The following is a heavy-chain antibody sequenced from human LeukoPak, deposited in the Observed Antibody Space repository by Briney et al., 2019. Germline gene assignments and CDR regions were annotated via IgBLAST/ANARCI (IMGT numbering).Heavy chain of an antibody. CDR3: ARDNNRNFRSGFDY. J-gene: IGHJ4*02. CDR1: GYTLTSYA. Sequence: ASVKVSCKASGYTLTSYAMNWVRQAPGQGLEWMGWINTNTGNPTYAQGFTGRFVFSLDTSVSTAYLQISSLKAEDTAVYYCARDNNRNFRSGFDYWGQGTLVTVSS. D-gene: IGHD3-3*01. V-gene: IGHV7-4-1*02. CDR2: INTNTGNP.